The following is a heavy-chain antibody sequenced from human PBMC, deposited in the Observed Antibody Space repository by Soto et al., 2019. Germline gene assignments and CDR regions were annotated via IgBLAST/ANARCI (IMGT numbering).Heavy chain of an antibody. CDR2: ISGDGGST. D-gene: IGHD3-22*01. J-gene: IGHJ4*02. CDR1: GFTFSSYA. V-gene: IGHV3-64D*08. CDR3: VKDLVHYYDSTSPFDY. Sequence: GGSLRLSCSASGFTFSSYAMHWVRQAPEKGLEYVSAISGDGGSTYYADSVKGRFTISRDNSKDTLYLQVSSLRAEDTAVYYCVKDLVHYYDSTSPFDYWGQGTLVTVSS.